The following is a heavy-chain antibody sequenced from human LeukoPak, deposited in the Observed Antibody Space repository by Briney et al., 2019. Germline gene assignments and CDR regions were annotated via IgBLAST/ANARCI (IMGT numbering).Heavy chain of an antibody. J-gene: IGHJ4*02. CDR2: INPSGGST. CDR1: GYTFTSYY. CDR3: ARDSGMVRGTVDY. V-gene: IGHV1-46*01. D-gene: IGHD3-10*01. Sequence: ASGKVSCNSSGYTFTSYYMYWGRQAPGQGLEWMGIINPSGGSTSYAQKFQGRVTMTRDTSTSTVYMELSSLRSEDTAVYYCARDSGMVRGTVDYWGQGNLVTVSS.